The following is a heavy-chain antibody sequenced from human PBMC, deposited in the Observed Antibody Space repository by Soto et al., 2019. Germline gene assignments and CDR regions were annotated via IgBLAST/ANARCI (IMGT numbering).Heavy chain of an antibody. J-gene: IGHJ4*02. D-gene: IGHD2-2*01. CDR1: GFTFSSYW. V-gene: IGHV3-7*01. CDR3: ARDYLVVPHRVIDY. Sequence: PGGSLRLSCAASGFTFSSYWMNWVRQAPGKGLEWVANIKQDGSAKYYEDSVKGRFTISRDNAKNSLYLQMNSLRREDTAVYYCARDYLVVPHRVIDYWGQGTLVTVSS. CDR2: IKQDGSAK.